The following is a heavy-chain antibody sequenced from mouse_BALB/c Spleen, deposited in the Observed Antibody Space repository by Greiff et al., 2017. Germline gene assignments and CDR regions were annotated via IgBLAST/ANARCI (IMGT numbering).Heavy chain of an antibody. Sequence: QVQLQQPGSELVRPGASVKLSCKASGYTFTSYYMYWVKQRPGQGLEWIGEINPSNGGTNFNEKFKSKATLTVDKSSSTAYMQLSSLTSEDSAVYYCTRSRGRDAMDYWGQGTSVTVSS. CDR3: TRSRGRDAMDY. CDR2: INPSNGGT. D-gene: IGHD4-1*01. V-gene: IGHV1S81*02. CDR1: GYTFTSYY. J-gene: IGHJ4*01.